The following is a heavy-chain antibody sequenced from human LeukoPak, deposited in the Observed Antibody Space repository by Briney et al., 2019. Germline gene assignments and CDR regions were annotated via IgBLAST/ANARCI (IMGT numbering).Heavy chain of an antibody. CDR2: IYYSGST. V-gene: IGHV4-59*12. J-gene: IGHJ4*02. D-gene: IGHD6-13*01. CDR3: ARLRKQQLVRFDY. Sequence: SETLSLTCTVSGGSISSYYWSWIRQPPGKGLEWIGYIYYSGSTYYNPSLKSRVTISVDTSKNQFSLKLSSVTAADTAVYYCARLRKQQLVRFDYWGQGTLVTVSS. CDR1: GGSISSYY.